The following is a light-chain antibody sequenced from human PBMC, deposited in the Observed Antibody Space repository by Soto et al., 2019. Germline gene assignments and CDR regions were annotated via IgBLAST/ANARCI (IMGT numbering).Light chain of an antibody. J-gene: IGLJ2*01. V-gene: IGLV1-40*01. Sequence: QSVLTQPPSVSGAPGQRVTISCTGSSSNIGAGYDVHWYQQLPGTAPKLLFYGNSNRPSGVPDRFSGAKSGPSASLAITGVQAEDEADYYCQSYDSSLSGSVFGGGTKLTV. CDR3: QSYDSSLSGSV. CDR2: GNS. CDR1: SSNIGAGYD.